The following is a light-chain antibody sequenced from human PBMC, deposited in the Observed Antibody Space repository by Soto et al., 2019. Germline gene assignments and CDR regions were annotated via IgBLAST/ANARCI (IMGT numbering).Light chain of an antibody. J-gene: IGLJ2*01. Sequence: QSVLTQPPSASWTPGQRVTISCSGSSSNIGSNTVNWYQQLPGTAPKLLIYSNNQRPSGVPDRFSGSKSGTSASLAISGLQSEDEADYYCAAWDDSLNGVLFGGGTKLT. CDR2: SNN. V-gene: IGLV1-44*01. CDR3: AAWDDSLNGVL. CDR1: SSNIGSNT.